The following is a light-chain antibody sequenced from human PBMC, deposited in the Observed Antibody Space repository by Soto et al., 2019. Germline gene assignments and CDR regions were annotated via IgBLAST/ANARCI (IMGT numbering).Light chain of an antibody. V-gene: IGKV3-20*01. Sequence: DIVLTQSPGTLSLSPGERATLSCRSSQSVSSNYLAWYQQKPDQAPRLVIYDVSGRATGIPDRFSGSGSGTAFTLTISRLEPEGSAVYYCQQYGSSPTFGQGTKVEIK. CDR1: QSVSSNY. CDR2: DVS. J-gene: IGKJ1*01. CDR3: QQYGSSPT.